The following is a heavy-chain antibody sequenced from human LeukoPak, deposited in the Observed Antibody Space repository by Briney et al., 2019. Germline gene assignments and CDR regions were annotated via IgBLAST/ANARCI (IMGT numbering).Heavy chain of an antibody. D-gene: IGHD1-26*01. Sequence: GGSLRLSCVASGFTFSSYDMHWVRQGPGKGLEWVAFIRYDGTKKYYADSVKGRITISRDNPKNTLFLQMNSLRAEDTALYYCAKHGGYSGSYRGFDYWGQGTLVTVSS. CDR3: AKHGGYSGSYRGFDY. J-gene: IGHJ4*02. CDR1: GFTFSSYD. V-gene: IGHV3-30*02. CDR2: IRYDGTKK.